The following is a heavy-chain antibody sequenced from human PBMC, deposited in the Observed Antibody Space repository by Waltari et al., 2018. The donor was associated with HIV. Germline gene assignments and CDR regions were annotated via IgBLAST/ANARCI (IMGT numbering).Heavy chain of an antibody. V-gene: IGHV1-8*01. CDR2: MKPNSGNT. D-gene: IGHD1-1*01. CDR1: GYTFTSYD. Sequence: QVQLVQSGAEVKKPGASVKVSCKASGYTFTSYDINWVRQATGQGLEWMGWMKPNSGNTGYAQKCQGRVTMTRNTSTSTGYMELSSLRSEDTAVYYCARRGRVSTGPCYFDYWGQGTLVTVSS. CDR3: ARRGRVSTGPCYFDY. J-gene: IGHJ4*02.